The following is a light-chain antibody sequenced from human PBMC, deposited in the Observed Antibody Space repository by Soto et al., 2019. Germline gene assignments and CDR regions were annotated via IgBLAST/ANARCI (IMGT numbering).Light chain of an antibody. V-gene: IGKV3-20*01. Sequence: EIVLTQSPGTLSLSPGDRATLSCRASQSVNSAYLAWYQQKPGQAPRLLIYGASSRAAGIPDRFSGSGSGTDFSLIISRLEPEDFAVYYCQHYGSSPTFGGGAKVDIK. J-gene: IGKJ4*01. CDR1: QSVNSAY. CDR2: GAS. CDR3: QHYGSSPT.